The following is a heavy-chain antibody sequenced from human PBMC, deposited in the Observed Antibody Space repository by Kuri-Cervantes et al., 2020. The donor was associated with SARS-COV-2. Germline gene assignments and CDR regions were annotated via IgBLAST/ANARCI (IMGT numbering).Heavy chain of an antibody. V-gene: IGHV4-34*01. CDR1: GGSFSGYY. CDR2: INHSGST. D-gene: IGHD2-15*01. Sequence: SETLSLTCAVYGGSFSGYYWSWTRQPPGKGLEWIGEINHSGSTNYNPSLKSRVTISVDTSKNQFSLKLSSVTAADTAVYYCARAKRGYCSGGSCYGGYFDYWGQGTLVT. J-gene: IGHJ4*02. CDR3: ARAKRGYCSGGSCYGGYFDY.